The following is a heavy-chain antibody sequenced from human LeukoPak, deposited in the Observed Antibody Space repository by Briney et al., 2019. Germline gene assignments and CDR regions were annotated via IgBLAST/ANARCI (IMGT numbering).Heavy chain of an antibody. CDR3: ARYCSGGSCDQSDY. CDR2: INHSGST. V-gene: IGHV4-34*01. D-gene: IGHD2-15*01. CDR1: GGSFSGYY. Sequence: SETLSHTCAVYGGSFSGYYWSWIRQPPGKGLEWIGEINHSGSTNYNPSLKSRVTISVDTSKNQFSLKLSSVTAADTAVYYCARYCSGGSCDQSDYWGQGTLVTVSS. J-gene: IGHJ4*02.